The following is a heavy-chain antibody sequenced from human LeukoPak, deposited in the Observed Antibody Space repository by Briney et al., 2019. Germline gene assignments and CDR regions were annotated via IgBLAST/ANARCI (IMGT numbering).Heavy chain of an antibody. CDR2: IKSKTDGGTT. CDR1: GFTFSNAW. Sequence: PGGSLRLSCAASGFTFSNAWMSWVRQAPGKGLEWVGRIKSKTDGGTTDYAAPVKGRFTISRDDSKNTLYLQMNSLRAEDTAVYYCAKDSIGFDDAFDIWGQGTMVTVSS. V-gene: IGHV3-15*01. J-gene: IGHJ3*02. D-gene: IGHD6-25*01. CDR3: AKDSIGFDDAFDI.